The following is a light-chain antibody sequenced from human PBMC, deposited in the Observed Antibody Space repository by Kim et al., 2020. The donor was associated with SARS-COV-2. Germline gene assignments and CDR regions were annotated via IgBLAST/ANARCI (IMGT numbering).Light chain of an antibody. J-gene: IGLJ3*02. Sequence: APGKTAGITCGGETIGSKSVHWYQQKPGQAPVLVIYYDSERPSGIPERFSGSNSGNTATLTISRVEVGDEADYYCQVWDSSSDHVVFGGGTQLTVL. CDR2: YDS. V-gene: IGLV3-21*04. CDR3: QVWDSSSDHVV. CDR1: TIGSKS.